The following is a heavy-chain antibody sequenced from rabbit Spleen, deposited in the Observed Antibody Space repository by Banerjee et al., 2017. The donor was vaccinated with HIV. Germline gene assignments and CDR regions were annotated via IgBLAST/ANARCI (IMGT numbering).Heavy chain of an antibody. Sequence: QSLEESGGGLVQPKGSLTLTCKASGFSFSSNDYMCWVRQAPGKGLEWIACTVGGRSTFTYYASWAKGRFTISKASSTTVTLQMTSLTAADTATYFCTRDTATSFSTYGMDLWGPGTLVTVS. J-gene: IGHJ6*01. CDR3: TRDTATSFSTYGMDL. CDR2: TVGGRSTFT. V-gene: IGHV1S40*01. D-gene: IGHD1-1*01. CDR1: GFSFSSNDY.